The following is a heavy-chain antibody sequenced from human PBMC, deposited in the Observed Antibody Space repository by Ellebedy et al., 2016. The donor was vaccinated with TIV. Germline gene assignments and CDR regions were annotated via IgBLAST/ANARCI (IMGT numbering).Heavy chain of an antibody. CDR3: ARRLYGDFANWFDP. J-gene: IGHJ5*02. V-gene: IGHV2-5*02. CDR1: GFSLATSGVG. D-gene: IGHD4-17*01. Sequence: SGPTLVXPTQTLTLTCTFSGFSLATSGVGVGWIRQPPGKALEWLALICWDDRKYCRTSLKSRLTIAKDTSKNQVVLTMTNMDPVDTATYYCARRLYGDFANWFDPWGQGTLVTVSS. CDR2: ICWDDRK.